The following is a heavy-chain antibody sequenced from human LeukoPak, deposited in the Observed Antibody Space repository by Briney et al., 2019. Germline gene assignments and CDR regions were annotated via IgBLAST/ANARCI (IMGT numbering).Heavy chain of an antibody. Sequence: GGSLRLSCAASGFTFSNYWMIWVRQAPGKGLEWVGNIKQDGSEKRYADSVRGRFTISRDNAQTSLYLQMNSLRAEDTAVYYCAREAVTGLDAFDIWGQGTMVSVSS. CDR2: IKQDGSEK. CDR1: GFTFSNYW. D-gene: IGHD1-1*01. V-gene: IGHV3-7*05. J-gene: IGHJ3*02. CDR3: AREAVTGLDAFDI.